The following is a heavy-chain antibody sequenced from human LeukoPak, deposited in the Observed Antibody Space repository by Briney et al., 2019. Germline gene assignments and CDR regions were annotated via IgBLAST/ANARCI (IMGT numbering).Heavy chain of an antibody. D-gene: IGHD3-10*01. Sequence: ASVKVSCKASGYTFTSYGISWVRQAPGQGLEWMGWISAYNGNTNYAQKLQGRVTMTTDTSTSTAYMELSSLKSEDTAFYYCARDSPTLPLAYWGQGTLVTVSS. V-gene: IGHV1-18*01. CDR1: GYTFTSYG. J-gene: IGHJ4*02. CDR2: ISAYNGNT. CDR3: ARDSPTLPLAY.